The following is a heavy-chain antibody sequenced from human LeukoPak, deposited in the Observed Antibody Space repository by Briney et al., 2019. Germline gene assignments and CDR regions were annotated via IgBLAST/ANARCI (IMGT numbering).Heavy chain of an antibody. CDR3: AKGEWLSPFDY. D-gene: IGHD3-3*01. J-gene: IGHJ4*02. V-gene: IGHV3-23*01. CDR2: ISGSGGST. CDR1: RFTFSSYA. Sequence: GGSLRLSCAASRFTFSSYAMSWVRQAPGKGLEWVSAISGSGGSTYHADSVKGRFTISRDNSKNTLYLQMNSLRAEDTAVYYCAKGEWLSPFDYWGQGTLVTVSS.